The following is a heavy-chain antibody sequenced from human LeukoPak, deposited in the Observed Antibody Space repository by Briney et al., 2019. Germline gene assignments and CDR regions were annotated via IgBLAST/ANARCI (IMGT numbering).Heavy chain of an antibody. J-gene: IGHJ5*02. CDR1: GFTFSSYA. D-gene: IGHD4-17*01. CDR3: AKELYGDHVGWFDP. CDR2: ISGTGGST. V-gene: IGHV3-23*01. Sequence: GSLRLSCAASGFTFSSYAMSWVRQAPGKGLEWVSAISGTGGSTYYADSVKGRFTVSRDNSKNTLYLQMNSLRAEDTAVYYCAKELYGDHVGWFDPWGQGTLVTVSS.